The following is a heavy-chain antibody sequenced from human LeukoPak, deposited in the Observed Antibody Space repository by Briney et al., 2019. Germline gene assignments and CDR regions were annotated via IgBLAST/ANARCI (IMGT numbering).Heavy chain of an antibody. V-gene: IGHV3-48*03. Sequence: GGSLRNSCPASGFTFSNSRMTRVRQAPGKGLEWVSYISSSGSIIYYSDSVKGRFTISRDNAKNSLYLQMNSLRAEDTAVYYCTRDFGDYWGQGTLVTVSS. CDR3: TRDFGDY. CDR1: GFTFSNSR. J-gene: IGHJ4*02. CDR2: ISSSGSII. D-gene: IGHD3-16*01.